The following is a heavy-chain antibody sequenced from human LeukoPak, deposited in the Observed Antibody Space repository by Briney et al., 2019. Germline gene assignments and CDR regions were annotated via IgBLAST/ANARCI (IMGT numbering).Heavy chain of an antibody. J-gene: IGHJ3*02. CDR2: IYSGGST. V-gene: IGHV3-66*01. CDR1: GFTFSSYS. CDR3: ARARHDILTGYPPTGAFDI. D-gene: IGHD3-9*01. Sequence: GGSLRLSCAASGFTFSSYSMNWVRQAPGKGLEWVSVIYSGGSTYYADSVKGRFTISRDNSKNTLYLQMNSLRAEDTAVYYCARARHDILTGYPPTGAFDIWGQGTMVTVSS.